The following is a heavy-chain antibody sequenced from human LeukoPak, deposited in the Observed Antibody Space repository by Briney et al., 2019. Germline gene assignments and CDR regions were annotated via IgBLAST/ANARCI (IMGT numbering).Heavy chain of an antibody. CDR2: ISGSGGST. J-gene: IGHJ3*02. CDR3: AKPLLLYSSGWHRAGAFDI. CDR1: GFTFSSYA. D-gene: IGHD6-19*01. V-gene: IGHV3-23*01. Sequence: TGGSLRLSCAASGFTFSSYAMSWVRQAPGKGLEWVSAISGSGGSTYYADSVKGRFTISRDNSKNTLYLQMNSLRAEDTAVYYCAKPLLLYSSGWHRAGAFDIWGQGTMVTVSS.